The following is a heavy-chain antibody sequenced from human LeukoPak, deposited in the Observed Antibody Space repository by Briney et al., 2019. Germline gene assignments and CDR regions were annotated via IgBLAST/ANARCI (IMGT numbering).Heavy chain of an antibody. Sequence: GGSLRLSCGASGFTFSSYWMHWVRQAPGKGLEWVSVIYSGGSTYYADSVKGRFTISRGNSKNTLYLQMNSLRAEDTAVYYCASYNPYYWGQGTLVTVSS. CDR3: ASYNPYY. D-gene: IGHD1-1*01. J-gene: IGHJ4*02. CDR1: GFTFSSYW. CDR2: IYSGGST. V-gene: IGHV3-53*01.